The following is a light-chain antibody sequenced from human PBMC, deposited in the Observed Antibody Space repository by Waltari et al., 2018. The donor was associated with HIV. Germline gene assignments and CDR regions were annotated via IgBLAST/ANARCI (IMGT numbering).Light chain of an antibody. CDR2: DNR. J-gene: IGLJ2*01. CDR3: QSYDNSLSNVV. CDR1: NSNIGAGYD. Sequence: QSVLTQPPSVSGAPGQRVTISCTGRNSNIGAGYDAHWYQQLPASAPKLLLFDNRKRPSGVPDRFSGSKSGASASLLITGLQAADEAVYYCQSYDNSLSNVVFGGWTKLIVL. V-gene: IGLV1-40*01.